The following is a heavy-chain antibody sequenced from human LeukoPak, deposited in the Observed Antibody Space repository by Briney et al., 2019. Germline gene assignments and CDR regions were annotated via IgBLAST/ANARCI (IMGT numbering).Heavy chain of an antibody. D-gene: IGHD2-2*01. CDR2: FDPEDGET. CDR1: GYTFTSYD. J-gene: IGHJ6*02. Sequence: ASVKVSCKASGYTFTSYDINWVRQAPGKGLEWMGGFDPEDGETIYAQKFQGRVTMTEDTSTDTAYMELNSLRSDDTAVYYCATDPGEIVPAAKGPRGDYCYGMDVWGQGTTDTVSS. V-gene: IGHV1-24*01. CDR3: ATDPGEIVPAAKGPRGDYCYGMDV.